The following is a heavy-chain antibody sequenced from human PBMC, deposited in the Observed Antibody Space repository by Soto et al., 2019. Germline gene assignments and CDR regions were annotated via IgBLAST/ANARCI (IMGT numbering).Heavy chain of an antibody. CDR2: ISGSGGST. J-gene: IGHJ3*01. Sequence: GGSLRLSCAASGFTFRGHAMSWVRQAPGKGLEWVATISGSGGSTSYADSVKGRFTISRDNSKNTLHLQVISLTAGDAAMYYCAKDSGLPRFGTLIHALDLWGQGTMVTVSS. V-gene: IGHV3-23*01. D-gene: IGHD3-10*01. CDR3: AKDSGLPRFGTLIHALDL. CDR1: GFTFRGHA.